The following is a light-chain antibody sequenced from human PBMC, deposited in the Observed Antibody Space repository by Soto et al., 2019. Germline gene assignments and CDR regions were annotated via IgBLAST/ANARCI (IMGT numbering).Light chain of an antibody. V-gene: IGLV2-14*01. Sequence: QSALPQPASVSGSRGQSITISCTGTSSDDGGYNYVSWYQQHPGKAPKLMIYDVSNRPSGVSNRFSGSKSGNTASLTISGLQAEDEADYYCSSYTSSSTSVVFGGGTKLTVL. CDR3: SSYTSSSTSVV. CDR1: SSDDGGYNY. CDR2: DVS. J-gene: IGLJ2*01.